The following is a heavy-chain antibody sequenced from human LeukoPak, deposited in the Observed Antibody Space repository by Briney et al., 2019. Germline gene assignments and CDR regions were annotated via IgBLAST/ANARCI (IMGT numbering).Heavy chain of an antibody. J-gene: IGHJ3*02. CDR1: GFTFSSYS. CDR2: ISSSSSTI. Sequence: GGSLRLSCAASGFTFSSYSMNWVRQAPGKGLEWVSYISSSSSTIYYADSVKGRFTISRDNAKNSLYLQMNSLRAEDTAVYYCAREEPAAIDAFDIWGQGTMVTASS. V-gene: IGHV3-48*01. D-gene: IGHD2-2*01. CDR3: AREEPAAIDAFDI.